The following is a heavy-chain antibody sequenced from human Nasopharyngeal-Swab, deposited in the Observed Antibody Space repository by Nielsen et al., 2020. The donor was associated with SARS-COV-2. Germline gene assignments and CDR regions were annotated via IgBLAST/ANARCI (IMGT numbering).Heavy chain of an antibody. V-gene: IGHV2-5*02. D-gene: IGHD4-17*01. CDR2: IYWDDDK. J-gene: IGHJ4*02. CDR3: ARNDYGDRDFDY. Sequence: WIRQPPGKALEWLALIYWDDDKRYSPSLKSRLTITKDTSKNQEVLTMTNMDPVDTATYYCARNDYGDRDFDYWGQGTLVTVSS.